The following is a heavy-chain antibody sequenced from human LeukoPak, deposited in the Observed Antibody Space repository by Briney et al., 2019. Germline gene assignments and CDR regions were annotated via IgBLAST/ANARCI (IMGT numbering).Heavy chain of an antibody. CDR3: ARDSYYYDSSLYYYGMDV. D-gene: IGHD3-22*01. V-gene: IGHV1-2*04. CDR1: GYTFTSYY. Sequence: GASVKVSCKASGYTFTSYYMHWVRQAPGQGLEWMGWINPNSGGTNYAQKFQGWVTMTRDTSISTAYMELSRLRSDDTAVYYCARDSYYYDSSLYYYGMDVWGQGTTVTVSS. CDR2: INPNSGGT. J-gene: IGHJ6*02.